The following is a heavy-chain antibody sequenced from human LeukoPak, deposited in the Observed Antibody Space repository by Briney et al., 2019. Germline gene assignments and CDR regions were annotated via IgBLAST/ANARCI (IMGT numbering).Heavy chain of an antibody. CDR1: GGSISSGYY. CDR2: IYHSGST. V-gene: IGHV4-38-2*02. J-gene: IGHJ4*02. Sequence: SQTLSLTCTVSGGSISSGYYWGWIRQPPGKGLEWIGSIYHSGSTYYNPSLKSRVTISVDTSKNQFSLKLSSVTAADTAVYYCARQSYYGSGSYYNGWGQGTLVTVSS. D-gene: IGHD3-10*01. CDR3: ARQSYYGSGSYYNG.